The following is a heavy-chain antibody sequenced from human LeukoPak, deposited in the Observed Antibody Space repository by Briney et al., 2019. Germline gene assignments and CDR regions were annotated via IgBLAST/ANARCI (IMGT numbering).Heavy chain of an antibody. D-gene: IGHD3-22*01. J-gene: IGHJ4*02. CDR1: GGSISSYY. CDR3: ARETYYYDSSGPL. V-gene: IGHV4-4*07. CDR2: IYTSGST. Sequence: KASETLSLTCTVSGGSISSYYWSWIRQPAGKGLEWIGRIYTSGSTNYNPSLKSRVTISVDTSKNQFSLKLSSVTAADTAVYYCARETYYYDSSGPLWGQGTLVTVSS.